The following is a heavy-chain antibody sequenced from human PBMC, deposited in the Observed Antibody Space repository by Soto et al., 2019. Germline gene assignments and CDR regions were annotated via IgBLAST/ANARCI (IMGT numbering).Heavy chain of an antibody. V-gene: IGHV3-30-3*01. Sequence: GGSLRLSCAASGFTSSSYAMHWVRQAPGKGLEWVAVISYDGSNKYYADSVKGRFTISRDNSKNTLYLQMNSLRAEDTAVYYCARDHARIEYYDSSGYYGQYFDYWGQGTLVTVSS. CDR2: ISYDGSNK. CDR1: GFTSSSYA. J-gene: IGHJ4*02. CDR3: ARDHARIEYYDSSGYYGQYFDY. D-gene: IGHD3-22*01.